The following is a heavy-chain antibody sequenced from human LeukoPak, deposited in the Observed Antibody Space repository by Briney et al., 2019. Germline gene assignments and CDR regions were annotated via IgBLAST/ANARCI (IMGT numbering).Heavy chain of an antibody. CDR2: ILNDGGNK. CDR1: GFTFSTYT. CDR3: ARDYSNYVDY. V-gene: IGHV3-30-3*01. J-gene: IGHJ4*02. D-gene: IGHD4-11*01. Sequence: PRGSLRLSCAASGFTFSTYTIHWVRQAPGKGLEWVALILNDGGNKYYADSVKGRFTVSRDNSKNTLYLQMNSLRAEDTAIYYCARDYSNYVDYWGQGTLVTVSS.